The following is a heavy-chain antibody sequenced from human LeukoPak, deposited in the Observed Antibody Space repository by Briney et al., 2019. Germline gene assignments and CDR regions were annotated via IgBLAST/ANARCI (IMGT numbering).Heavy chain of an antibody. J-gene: IGHJ3*02. CDR1: GGSISSYY. CDR3: ARGLLDGYTHPAAFDI. Sequence: SETLSLTCTVSGGSISSYYWSWIRQPPGRGLGWIGYIYYSGSTNYNPSLKSRVTISVDTSKNQFSLKLSSVTAADTAVYYCARGLLDGYTHPAAFDIWGQGTMVTVSS. V-gene: IGHV4-59*01. D-gene: IGHD5-24*01. CDR2: IYYSGST.